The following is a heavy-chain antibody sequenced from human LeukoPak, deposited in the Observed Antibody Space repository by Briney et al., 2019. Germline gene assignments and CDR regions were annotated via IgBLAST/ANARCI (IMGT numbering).Heavy chain of an antibody. Sequence: SVKVSCKASGCTFSSYAISWVRQAPGQGLEWMGGIIPIFGTANYAQKFQGRVTITADESTSTAYMELSSLRSEDTAVYYCARDRDCSGGSCRYFDYWGQGTLVTVPS. CDR2: IIPIFGTA. J-gene: IGHJ4*02. CDR3: ARDRDCSGGSCRYFDY. D-gene: IGHD2-15*01. CDR1: GCTFSSYA. V-gene: IGHV1-69*01.